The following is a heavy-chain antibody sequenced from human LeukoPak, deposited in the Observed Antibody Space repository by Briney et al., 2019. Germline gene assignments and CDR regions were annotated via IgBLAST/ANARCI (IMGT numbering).Heavy chain of an antibody. J-gene: IGHJ4*02. CDR3: ATLSRAGYSYGYHLDY. V-gene: IGHV4-59*08. D-gene: IGHD5-18*01. CDR2: IYYSGST. Sequence: SETLSLTCTVSGGSISSYYWSWIRQPPGKGLEWIGYIYYSGSTNYNPSLKSLVTISVDTSKNQFSLKLISVTAANTAVYYCATLSRAGYSYGYHLDYWGQGTLVTVSS. CDR1: GGSISSYY.